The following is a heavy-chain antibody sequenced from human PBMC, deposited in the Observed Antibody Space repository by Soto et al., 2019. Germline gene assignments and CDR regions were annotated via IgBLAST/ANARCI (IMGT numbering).Heavy chain of an antibody. CDR1: GFTFDDSG. CDR3: AREGSSGWYDY. J-gene: IGHJ4*02. D-gene: IGHD6-19*01. CDR2: INWNGGSI. Sequence: GGSLRLSWAASGFTFDDSGMSWVRQAPGKGLEWVSGINWNGGSIGSADSVKGRFTISRDNAKNSLYLQMNSLRAEDTALYYCAREGSSGWYDYWGQGTPVTVS. V-gene: IGHV3-20*04.